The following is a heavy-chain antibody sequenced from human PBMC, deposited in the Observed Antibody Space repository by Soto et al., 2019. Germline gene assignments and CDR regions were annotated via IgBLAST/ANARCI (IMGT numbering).Heavy chain of an antibody. CDR1: GYTFTSYA. CDR2: INAGNGNT. D-gene: IGHD1-26*01. V-gene: IGHV1-3*01. Sequence: ASVKVSCKASGYTFTSYAMHWVRQAPGQRLEWMGWINAGNGNTKYSQKFQGRVTITRDTSASTAYMELSSLRSEDTAVYYCARWEYYYYGMDVWGQGTTVTVSS. J-gene: IGHJ6*02. CDR3: ARWEYYYYGMDV.